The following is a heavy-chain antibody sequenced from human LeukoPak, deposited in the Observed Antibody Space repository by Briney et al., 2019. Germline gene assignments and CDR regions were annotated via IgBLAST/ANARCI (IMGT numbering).Heavy chain of an antibody. CDR3: AKDRTIWFGELLLDY. J-gene: IGHJ4*02. V-gene: IGHV3-33*06. CDR1: GFTFSSYG. CDR2: IWYDGSNK. D-gene: IGHD3-10*01. Sequence: GGSLRLSCAASGFTFSSYGMHWVRQAPGKGLEWGAVIWYDGSNKYYADSVKGRFTISRDNSKNTLYLQMNSLRAEDTAVYYCAKDRTIWFGELLLDYWGQGTLVTVSS.